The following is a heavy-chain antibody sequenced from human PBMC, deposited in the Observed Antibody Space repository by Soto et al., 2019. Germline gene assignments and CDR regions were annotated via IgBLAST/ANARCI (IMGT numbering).Heavy chain of an antibody. J-gene: IGHJ4*02. CDR2: ISSSGSTI. CDR1: GFTFSDYY. CDR3: ARDLELARGPLYSSKQGLGY. V-gene: IGHV3-11*01. Sequence: QVQLVESGGGLVKPGGSLRLSCAASGFTFSDYYMSWIRQAPGKGLEWVSYISSSGSTIYYADSVKGRFTISRDNAKNSLYLQMNSLRAEDTAVYYCARDLELARGPLYSSKQGLGYWGQGTLVTVSS. D-gene: IGHD6-13*01.